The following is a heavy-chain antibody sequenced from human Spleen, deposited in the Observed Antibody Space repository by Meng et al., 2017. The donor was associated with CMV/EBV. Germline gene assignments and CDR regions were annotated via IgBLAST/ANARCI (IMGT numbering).Heavy chain of an antibody. CDR2: ISGSGGTT. CDR1: GFTFSSYA. J-gene: IGHJ4*02. V-gene: IGHV3-23*01. D-gene: IGHD4-23*01. Sequence: GGSLRLSCAASGFTFSSYAMSLVRQAPGKGLEWVSAISGSGGTTYYADSVKGRFTISRDNSKNTLYLQMNSLRAEDTAVYYCAKAPYGDNSEQAHCWGQGTLVTVSS. CDR3: AKAPYGDNSEQAHC.